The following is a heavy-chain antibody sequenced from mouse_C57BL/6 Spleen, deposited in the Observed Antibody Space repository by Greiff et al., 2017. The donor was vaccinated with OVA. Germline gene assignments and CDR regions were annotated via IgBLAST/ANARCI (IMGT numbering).Heavy chain of an antibody. J-gene: IGHJ2*01. CDR3: TTRAAQATGDY. Sequence: VQLQQSRAELVRPGASVKLSCTASGFNIKDDYMHWVKQRPEQGLEWIGWIDPENGDTEYASKFQGKATITADTSSNTAYLQLSSLTSEDTAVYYCTTRAAQATGDYWGQGTTLTVSS. D-gene: IGHD3-2*02. V-gene: IGHV14-4*01. CDR2: IDPENGDT. CDR1: GFNIKDDY.